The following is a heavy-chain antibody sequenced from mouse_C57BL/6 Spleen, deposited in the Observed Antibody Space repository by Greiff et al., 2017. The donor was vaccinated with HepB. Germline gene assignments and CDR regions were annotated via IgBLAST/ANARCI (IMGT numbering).Heavy chain of an antibody. Sequence: EVHLVESGGGLVQPKGSLKLSCAASGFSFNTYAMNWVRQAPGKGLEWVARIRSKSNNYATYYADSVKDRFTISKDDSESMLYLQMNNLKTEDTAMYYCGLRAMDYWGQGTSVTVSS. J-gene: IGHJ4*01. V-gene: IGHV10-1*01. CDR3: GLRAMDY. CDR1: GFSFNTYA. CDR2: IRSKSNNYAT.